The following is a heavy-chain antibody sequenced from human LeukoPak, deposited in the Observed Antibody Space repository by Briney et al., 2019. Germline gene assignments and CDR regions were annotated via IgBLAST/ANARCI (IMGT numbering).Heavy chain of an antibody. J-gene: IGHJ6*02. CDR1: GFTFSVYG. CDR3: AKAGYSSGWTRYYGMDV. Sequence: GGSLRLSCAASGFTFSVYGMYWVRQPPGKGLEWVALISYDGADKYHVDSVKGRFTISRDNSNNTLYLQMNSLRPDDTAVYYCAKAGYSSGWTRYYGMDVWGQGTTVAVSS. CDR2: ISYDGADK. D-gene: IGHD6-19*01. V-gene: IGHV3-30*18.